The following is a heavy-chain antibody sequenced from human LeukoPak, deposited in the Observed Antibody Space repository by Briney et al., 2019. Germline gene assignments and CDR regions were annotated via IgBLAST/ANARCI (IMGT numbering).Heavy chain of an antibody. CDR3: ARSRGRKMVRGVYYYYYGMDV. CDR1: GGSFSGYY. J-gene: IGHJ6*02. Sequence: SETLSLTCAVYGGSFSGYYWSWIRQPPGKGLEWIGEINHSGSTNYNPSLKSRVTISVDTSKNQFSLKLSSVTAADTAEYYCARSRGRKMVRGVYYYYYGMDVWGQGTTVTVSS. V-gene: IGHV4-34*01. CDR2: INHSGST. D-gene: IGHD3-10*01.